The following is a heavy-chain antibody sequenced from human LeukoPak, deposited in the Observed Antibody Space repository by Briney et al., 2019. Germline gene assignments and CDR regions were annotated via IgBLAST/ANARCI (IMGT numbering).Heavy chain of an antibody. D-gene: IGHD2-2*01. CDR2: MNPNSGNT. CDR3: ARGPLVPAASPTYYYYYYMDV. Sequence: GASVKVSCKASGYTFTSYDINWVRQATGQGLEWMGWMNPNSGNTGYAQKFQGRVTMTRNTSISTAYMELGSLRSEDTAVYYCARGPLVPAASPTYYYYYYMDVWGKGTTVTVSS. J-gene: IGHJ6*03. CDR1: GYTFTSYD. V-gene: IGHV1-8*01.